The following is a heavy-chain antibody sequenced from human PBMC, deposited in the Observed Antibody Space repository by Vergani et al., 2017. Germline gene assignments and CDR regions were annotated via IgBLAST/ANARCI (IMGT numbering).Heavy chain of an antibody. CDR2: IISSSSTI. V-gene: IGHV3-48*01. CDR1: GFTFSSYS. J-gene: IGHJ4*02. CDR3: ARDRREVGAPYYFDY. Sequence: EVQLVESGGGLVQPGGSLRLSCAASGFTFSSYSMNWVRQAPGKGLERVSYIISSSSTIYYADSVKGRFTISRDNAKNSLYLQMNSLRAEDTAVYYCARDRREVGAPYYFDYWGQGTLVTVSS. D-gene: IGHD1-26*01.